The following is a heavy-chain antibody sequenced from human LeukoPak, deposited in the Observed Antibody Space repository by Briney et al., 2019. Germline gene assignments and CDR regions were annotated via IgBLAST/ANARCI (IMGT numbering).Heavy chain of an antibody. J-gene: IGHJ5*02. D-gene: IGHD6-13*01. CDR2: ISSSSSYI. Sequence: GGSLRLSCAASGFTFSSYSMNWVRQAPGKGLEWVSSISSSSSYIYYADSVKGRFTISRDNAKNSLYLQMNSLRAEDTAVYYCARAGSSSSPSPYNWFDPWGQGTLVTVSS. V-gene: IGHV3-21*01. CDR3: ARAGSSSSPSPYNWFDP. CDR1: GFTFSSYS.